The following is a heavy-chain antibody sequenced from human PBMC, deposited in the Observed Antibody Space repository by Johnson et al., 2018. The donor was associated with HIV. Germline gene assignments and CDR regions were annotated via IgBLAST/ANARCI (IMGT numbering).Heavy chain of an antibody. CDR3: ARSYSSSSHDAFDI. V-gene: IGHV3-7*02. D-gene: IGHD6-6*01. Sequence: MQLVESGGGLVQPGGSLRLSCAASGFTFIRYWMSWVRQAPGKGLEWVANIKQDGSEKTYVDSVKGRFTISRDNAKNSLYLQMNSLRAEDTAVYYCARSYSSSSHDAFDIWGQGTMVTVSS. CDR1: GFTFIRYW. CDR2: IKQDGSEK. J-gene: IGHJ3*02.